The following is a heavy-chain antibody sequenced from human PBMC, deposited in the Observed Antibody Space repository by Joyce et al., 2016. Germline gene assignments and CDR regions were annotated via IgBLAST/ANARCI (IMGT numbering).Heavy chain of an antibody. J-gene: IGHJ4*02. CDR2: ISDDGGKK. V-gene: IGHV3-30*18. CDR1: GFPFSSYG. Sequence: QVQLVESGGGVVQPGRSLRLSCAASGFPFSSYGMHWVRQAPGKGLDGVVVISDDGGKKYYADSVKGRFTISRDNSKNTLYLQMNSLRAEDTAVYYCAKDDCSSTSCYFDYWGQGTLVTVSS. CDR3: AKDDCSSTSCYFDY. D-gene: IGHD2-2*01.